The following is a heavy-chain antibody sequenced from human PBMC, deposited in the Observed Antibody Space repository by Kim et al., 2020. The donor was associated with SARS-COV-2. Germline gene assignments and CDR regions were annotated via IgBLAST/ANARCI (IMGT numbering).Heavy chain of an antibody. J-gene: IGHJ4*02. CDR1: SDSFSAYY. CDR2: IFYGGDT. Sequence: SETLSLTCTVSSDSFSAYYWCWIRHLPGKGLEWIGYIFYGGDTNYNPSLRSRVTISWDTSTNQFSLDLTSVTDADTAVYYCARSEGRASWHQFDYWGQGILVTVSS. CDR3: ARSEGRASWHQFDY. V-gene: IGHV4-59*01.